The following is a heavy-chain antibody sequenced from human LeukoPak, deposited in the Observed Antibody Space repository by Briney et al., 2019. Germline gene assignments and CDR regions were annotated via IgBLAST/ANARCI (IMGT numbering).Heavy chain of an antibody. CDR3: ARAGTGLRGWFDP. D-gene: IGHD3/OR15-3a*01. V-gene: IGHV4-34*01. J-gene: IGHJ5*02. Sequence: PSETLSLTCAVYGGSFSGYYWSWIRQPPGKGLEWIGEINHSGSTNYNPSLKSRVTISVGTSKNQFSLKLSSVTAADTAVYYCARAGTGLRGWFDPWGQGTLVTVSS. CDR2: INHSGST. CDR1: GGSFSGYY.